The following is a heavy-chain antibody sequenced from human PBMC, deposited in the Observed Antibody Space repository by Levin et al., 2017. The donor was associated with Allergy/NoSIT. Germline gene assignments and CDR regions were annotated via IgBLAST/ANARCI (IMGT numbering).Heavy chain of an antibody. Sequence: ASVKVSCKASGYTFTSYYMHWVRQAPGQGLEWMGIINPSGGSTSYAQKFQGRVTMTRDTSTSTVYMELSSLRSEDTAVYYCARDLDYGDYSMLRPSRYGMDVWGQGTTVTVSS. CDR3: ARDLDYGDYSMLRPSRYGMDV. D-gene: IGHD4-17*01. J-gene: IGHJ6*02. CDR2: INPSGGST. CDR1: GYTFTSYY. V-gene: IGHV1-46*01.